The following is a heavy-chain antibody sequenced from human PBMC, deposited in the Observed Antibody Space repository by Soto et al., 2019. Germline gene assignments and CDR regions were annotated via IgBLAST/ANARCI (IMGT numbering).Heavy chain of an antibody. J-gene: IGHJ5*02. CDR3: ARQCRGVTCHSFVP. D-gene: IGHD2-15*01. V-gene: IGHV4-39*01. CDR1: SGSISSTIYS. Sequence: QLQLQESGPGLVKPSETLSLTCTVSSGSISSTIYSWDWIRQPPGKGLEWIGSIFYSGSTYYNPSRKSRGTISVDTSKNQFTLTLTSVTAADTAVYYCARQCRGVTCHSFVPWGQGTLVTVSS. CDR2: IFYSGST.